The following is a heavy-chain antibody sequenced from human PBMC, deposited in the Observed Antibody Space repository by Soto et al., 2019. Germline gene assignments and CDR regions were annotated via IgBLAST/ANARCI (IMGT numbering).Heavy chain of an antibody. V-gene: IGHV3-21*01. CDR1: GFTFTSYS. D-gene: IGHD3-22*01. Sequence: EGQLVESGGGLVKPGGSRRLSCAAYGFTFTSYSMNWVRQAPVKGLEWVSAISSSSSYIYYADSVKGRFTISRDNAKNSLYLQMNSLRAEDTAVYYCARVVDYYDPYYYYGMDVWGQGTTVTVSS. CDR3: ARVVDYYDPYYYYGMDV. CDR2: ISSSSSYI. J-gene: IGHJ6*02.